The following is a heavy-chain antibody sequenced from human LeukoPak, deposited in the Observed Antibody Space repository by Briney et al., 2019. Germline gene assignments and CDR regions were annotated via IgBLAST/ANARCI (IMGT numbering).Heavy chain of an antibody. CDR3: ARKMNWGRAFDI. Sequence: SETLSLTCVVSGGPISSNNWWSWIRQSPGKGLEWIGEIHHSGRTIYNPSLKSRVTISVDKPKSQFSLNVTSVTAADTAVYYCARKMNWGRAFDIWGQGTKVTVSS. D-gene: IGHD3-16*01. CDR1: GGPISSNNW. CDR2: IHHSGRT. V-gene: IGHV4-4*02. J-gene: IGHJ3*02.